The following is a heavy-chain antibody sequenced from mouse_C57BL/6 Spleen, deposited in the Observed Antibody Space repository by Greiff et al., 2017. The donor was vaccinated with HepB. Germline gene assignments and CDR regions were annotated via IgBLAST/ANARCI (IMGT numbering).Heavy chain of an antibody. Sequence: QVQLQQPGAELVRPGSSVKLSCKASGYTFTSYWMHWVKQRPIQGLEWIGNIDPSDSETHYNQKFKDKATLTVDKSSSTAYMQLSSLTSEDSAVYYCARRPYGSSLDFDYWGQGTTLTVSS. J-gene: IGHJ2*01. CDR1: GYTFTSYW. CDR2: IDPSDSET. V-gene: IGHV1-52*01. D-gene: IGHD1-1*01. CDR3: ARRPYGSSLDFDY.